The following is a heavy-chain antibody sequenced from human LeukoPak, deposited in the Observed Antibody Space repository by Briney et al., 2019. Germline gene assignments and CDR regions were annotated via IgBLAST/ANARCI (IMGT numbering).Heavy chain of an antibody. CDR2: IYFSGTT. CDR1: SDSINAYY. D-gene: IGHD6-13*01. CDR3: ARRRAEGGSNGHYNWFDP. Sequence: SETLSLTCTVSSDSINAYYWGWIRQPPGKGLEWIGYIYFSGTTKYNPSLESRVTISVDTSKNQFSLKLSSVTAADTAVYYCARRRAEGGSNGHYNWFDPWGQGILVTVSS. J-gene: IGHJ5*02. V-gene: IGHV4-59*08.